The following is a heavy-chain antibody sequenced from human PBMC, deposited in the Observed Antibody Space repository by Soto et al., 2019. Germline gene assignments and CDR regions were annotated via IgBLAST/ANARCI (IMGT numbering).Heavy chain of an antibody. CDR2: MSYSGST. D-gene: IGHD5-18*01. CDR1: GGSVSSGSHY. J-gene: IGHJ4*02. CDR3: ARQVDTAQFTDYFDC. Sequence: SETLSLTCIVSGGSVSSGSHYWNWIRQPPGKGLEWLGYMSYSGSTKYNSSLKSRVSMSVDTSKNQFSLKLSPVTAADAAVYYCARQVDTAQFTDYFDCWGQGALVTVSS. V-gene: IGHV4-61*01.